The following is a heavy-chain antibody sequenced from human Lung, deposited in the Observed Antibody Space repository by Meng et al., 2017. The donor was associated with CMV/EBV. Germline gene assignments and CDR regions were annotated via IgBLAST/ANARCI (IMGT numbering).Heavy chain of an antibody. D-gene: IGHD5-18*01. Sequence: GESLKISCAASGFTFSGYWMHWVRQAPGKGLVWVSRIKSDDSSISYADSVKGRFTISRDNAKNTLYLQMNSLRDEDTAVYYCARDPPRPGYNFASWGQGTLVTVSS. J-gene: IGHJ4*02. V-gene: IGHV3-74*01. CDR1: GFTFSGYW. CDR2: IKSDDSSI. CDR3: ARDPPRPGYNFAS.